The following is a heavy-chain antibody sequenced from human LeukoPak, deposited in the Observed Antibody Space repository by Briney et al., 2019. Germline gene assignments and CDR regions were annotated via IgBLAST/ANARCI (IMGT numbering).Heavy chain of an antibody. J-gene: IGHJ4*02. D-gene: IGHD5-18*01. CDR3: ASSGGYSYGSFDY. V-gene: IGHV4-59*01. Sequence: SETLSLTCTVSGGSISSYYWSWNRQPPGKGLEWIGYIYYSGSTNYNPSLKSRVTISVDTSKNQFSLKLSSVTAADTAVYYCASSGGYSYGSFDYWGQGTLVTVSS. CDR2: IYYSGST. CDR1: GGSISSYY.